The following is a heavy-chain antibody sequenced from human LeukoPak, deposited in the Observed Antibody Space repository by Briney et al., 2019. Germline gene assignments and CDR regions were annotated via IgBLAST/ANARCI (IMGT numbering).Heavy chain of an antibody. Sequence: GGSLRLSCAASGFTFSSYGMHWVRQAPGKGLEWVAFIRYDGSNKYYADSVKGRFTISRDNSKNTLYLQMNSLRAEDTAVYYCAKGGGFRIYSSGHDYWGQGTLVTVSS. CDR2: IRYDGSNK. J-gene: IGHJ4*02. CDR3: AKGGGFRIYSSGHDY. V-gene: IGHV3-30*02. D-gene: IGHD6-19*01. CDR1: GFTFSSYG.